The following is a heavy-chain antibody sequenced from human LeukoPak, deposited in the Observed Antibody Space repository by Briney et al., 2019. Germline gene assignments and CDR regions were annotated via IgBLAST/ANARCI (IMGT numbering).Heavy chain of an antibody. CDR2: IIPIFGTA. J-gene: IGHJ3*02. Sequence: GSLVKVSCKASGGTFSSYAISWVRQAPGQGLEWMGGIIPIFGTANYAQKFQGRVTITTDESTSTAYMELSSLRSEDTAVYYCARVGTYSSSPLSTYAFDIWGQGTMVTVSS. CDR1: GGTFSSYA. CDR3: ARVGTYSSSPLSTYAFDI. D-gene: IGHD6-6*01. V-gene: IGHV1-69*05.